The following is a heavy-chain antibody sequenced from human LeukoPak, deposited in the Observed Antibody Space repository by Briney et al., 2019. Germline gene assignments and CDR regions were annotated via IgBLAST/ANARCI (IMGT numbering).Heavy chain of an antibody. CDR2: INPSDVST. CDR1: GYTFTTRY. V-gene: IGHV1-46*01. CDR3: ARSLDGGSYIVDY. D-gene: IGHD1-26*01. J-gene: IGHJ4*02. Sequence: ASVKVSCKTSGYTFTTRYMHWVRQAPGQGLEWMGIINPSDVSTTYAQKFQGRVTMTRDTSTSTLYMELSSLRSEDTAVYYCARSLDGGSYIVDYWGQGTLVTVSS.